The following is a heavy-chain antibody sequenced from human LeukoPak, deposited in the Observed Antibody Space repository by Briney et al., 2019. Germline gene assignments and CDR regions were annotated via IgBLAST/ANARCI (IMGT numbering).Heavy chain of an antibody. CDR1: GFTFSTYA. CDR2: ISGSGGNT. J-gene: IGHJ4*02. Sequence: GGSLRLSCAASGFTFSTYAMSWVRQAPGKGLEWVLTISGSGGNTYYADSVKGRFTISRDNSKNTLNLQMNSLRAEDTAVYYCAKDEVVGATSDCWGQGTLVTVSS. CDR3: AKDEVVGATSDC. V-gene: IGHV3-23*01. D-gene: IGHD1-26*01.